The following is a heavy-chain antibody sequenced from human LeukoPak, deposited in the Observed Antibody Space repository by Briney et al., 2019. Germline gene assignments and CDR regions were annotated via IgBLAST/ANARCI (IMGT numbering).Heavy chain of an antibody. Sequence: SETLSLTCTVSGGSISSGSYYWSWIRQPAGKGLEWIGRIYSSGITNYNPTFKSRVTISVYTSKNQFSLKLSSVTAADTALYYCARESRASRVRDYWGQGALVTVSS. D-gene: IGHD5-24*01. V-gene: IGHV4-61*02. CDR2: IYSSGIT. J-gene: IGHJ4*02. CDR1: GGSISSGSYY. CDR3: ARESRASRVRDY.